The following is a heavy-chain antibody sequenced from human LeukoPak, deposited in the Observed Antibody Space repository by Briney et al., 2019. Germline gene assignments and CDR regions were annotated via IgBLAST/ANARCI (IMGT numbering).Heavy chain of an antibody. CDR2: ISSSGSTI. CDR3: VRVYCSGGSCYEAEFDY. CDR1: GFIFSDYY. D-gene: IGHD2-15*01. Sequence: PGGFLRLSCAASGFIFSDYYMSWIRQAPGKGLEWVSYISSSGSTIYYADSVKGRFTISRDNAKNSLYLQMNSLRAEDTAVFYCVRVYCSGGSCYEAEFDYWGQGTLVTVSS. J-gene: IGHJ4*02. V-gene: IGHV3-11*04.